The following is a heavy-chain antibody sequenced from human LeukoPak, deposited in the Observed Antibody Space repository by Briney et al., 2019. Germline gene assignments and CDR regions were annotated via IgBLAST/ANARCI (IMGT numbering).Heavy chain of an antibody. D-gene: IGHD4-17*01. CDR3: AREPTDYGDYVLFDY. Sequence: ASVKVSCKASVYTFTSYYIHWVRQAPGQGLEWMGIINPSSGSTSYVQKFQGRVTMPRDTSTSTVYMELSSLRSEDTAVYYCAREPTDYGDYVLFDYWGQGTLVTVSS. CDR2: INPSSGST. V-gene: IGHV1-46*03. CDR1: VYTFTSYY. J-gene: IGHJ4*02.